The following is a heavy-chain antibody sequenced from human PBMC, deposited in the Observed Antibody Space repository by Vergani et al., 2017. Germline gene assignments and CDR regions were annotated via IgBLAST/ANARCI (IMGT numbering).Heavy chain of an antibody. D-gene: IGHD2-21*01. V-gene: IGHV3-30-3*02. CDR2: ISYDGSNK. Sequence: QVQLVESGGGVVQPGGSLRLSCAASGFTFSSYAMHWVRQAPGKGLEWVAVISYDGSNKYYADSVKGRFTISRDNSKNTLYLQMNSLRAVDTAVYYCAKTATHIVVPGGAFDIWGQGTMVTVSS. CDR1: GFTFSSYA. J-gene: IGHJ3*02. CDR3: AKTATHIVVPGGAFDI.